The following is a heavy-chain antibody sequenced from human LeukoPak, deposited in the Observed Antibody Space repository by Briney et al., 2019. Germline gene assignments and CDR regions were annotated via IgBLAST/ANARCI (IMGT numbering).Heavy chain of an antibody. D-gene: IGHD6-13*01. CDR3: ASAPSIAAAGKGYFDY. J-gene: IGHJ4*02. CDR2: IYPGDSDT. V-gene: IGHV5-51*01. CDR1: GYSFTSYW. Sequence: GESLKISCKGSGYSFTSYWIGWVRQMPGKGLEWMGIIYPGDSDTRYSPSFQGQVTISADKSISTAYLQWSSLKASDTAMYYCASAPSIAAAGKGYFDYWGQGTLVTVSS.